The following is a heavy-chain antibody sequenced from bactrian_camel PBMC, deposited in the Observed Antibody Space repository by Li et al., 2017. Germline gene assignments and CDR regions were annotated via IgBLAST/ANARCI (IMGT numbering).Heavy chain of an antibody. CDR3: AAVRLTRWAGPPSLRPYEYNY. CDR2: VYTGGGIT. V-gene: IGHV3-2*01. D-gene: IGHD1*01. CDR1: GKTFSSYV. J-gene: IGHJ4*01. Sequence: QVQLVESGGDLVQPGNSLRLSCAASGKTFSSYVMTWIRQAPGKGLEWVSSVYTGGGITYYEDSVKGRFTISRDNAKNTLYLQMNSLKPEDTAMYYCAAVRLTRWAGPPSLRPYEYNYWGQG.